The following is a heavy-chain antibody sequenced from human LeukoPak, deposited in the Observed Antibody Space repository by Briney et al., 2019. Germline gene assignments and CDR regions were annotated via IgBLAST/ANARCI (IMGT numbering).Heavy chain of an antibody. CDR1: GFTFSSYG. CDR3: AKDRDIVVVTSDAFDI. Sequence: GGSLRLSCAASGFTFSSYGMHWVRQAPGKGLEWVAVISYDGSNKYYADSVKGRFTISRDNSKNTLYLQMNSLRAEDTAVYYCAKDRDIVVVTSDAFDIWGQGTMVTVSS. D-gene: IGHD2-15*01. CDR2: ISYDGSNK. J-gene: IGHJ3*02. V-gene: IGHV3-30*18.